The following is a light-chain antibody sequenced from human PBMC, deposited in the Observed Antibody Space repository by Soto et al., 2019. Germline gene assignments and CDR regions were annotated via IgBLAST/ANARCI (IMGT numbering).Light chain of an antibody. V-gene: IGKV3-20*01. CDR2: AAS. Sequence: EIVLTQSPGPLSLSPGERATLSCRASQSVSSTYLAWYQQKPGQPPRLLIYAASSRATGIPDRFSGTGSATDFTLTISRLEPEDFAVYYGQQYDNSLYTFGPGTKLEIK. CDR3: QQYDNSLYT. J-gene: IGKJ2*01. CDR1: QSVSSTY.